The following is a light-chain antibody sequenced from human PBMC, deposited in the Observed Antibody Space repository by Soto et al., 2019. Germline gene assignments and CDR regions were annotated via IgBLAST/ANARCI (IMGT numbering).Light chain of an antibody. Sequence: EIVMTQSPATLSVSLGERATLSCRASQSISTSLAWYQQKRGQAPRLLIIGASTRATGIPGRFSGSGSGTEFILTISSLQSEDIATYYCQQSYSTPPTFGQGTKVEIK. V-gene: IGKV3-15*01. CDR1: QSISTS. CDR3: QQSYSTPPT. J-gene: IGKJ1*01. CDR2: GAS.